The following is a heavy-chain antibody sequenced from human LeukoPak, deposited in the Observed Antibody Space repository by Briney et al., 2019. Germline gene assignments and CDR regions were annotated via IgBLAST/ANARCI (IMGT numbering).Heavy chain of an antibody. D-gene: IGHD6-13*01. CDR3: AREESSSWYGGDWFDP. CDR2: ISSSSSYI. J-gene: IGHJ5*02. Sequence: GGSLRLSCAASGLIFSSHAMSWVRQTPEKGLEWVSSISSSSSYIYYADSVKGRFTISRDNAKNSLYLQMNSLRAEDTAVYYCAREESSSWYGGDWFDPWGQGTLVTVSS. V-gene: IGHV3-21*01. CDR1: GLIFSSHA.